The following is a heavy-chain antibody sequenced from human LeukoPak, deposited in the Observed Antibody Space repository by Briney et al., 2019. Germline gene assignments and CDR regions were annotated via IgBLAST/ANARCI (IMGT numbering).Heavy chain of an antibody. CDR3: SKGSDRYDSSGYFGSGYFDI. CDR2: ISGSAGDT. CDR1: GFTFSSFA. V-gene: IGHV3-23*01. J-gene: IGHJ3*02. Sequence: GGSLRLSCAASGFTFSSFAMSWVRQAPGKGLEWVSAISGSAGDTYSADSMKGRFTISRDNSKKTLYLQMNSLRAEDTAVYYCSKGSDRYDSSGYFGSGYFDIWGQGTMVTVSS. D-gene: IGHD3-22*01.